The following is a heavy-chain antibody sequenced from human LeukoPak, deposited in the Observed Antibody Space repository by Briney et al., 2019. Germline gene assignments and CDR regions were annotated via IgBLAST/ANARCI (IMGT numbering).Heavy chain of an antibody. CDR2: IHYSGST. D-gene: IGHD3-10*01. Sequence: SETLSLTCSVSGGSITSHFWSWIRQPPGKGLEWIGYIHYSGSTNYNPSLKSRVTISPDTSKNPLFLKLNSVTAADTAVYYCARLVWLGESPGSWFDSWGQGTLVTVSS. CDR3: ARLVWLGESPGSWFDS. CDR1: GGSITSHF. J-gene: IGHJ5*01. V-gene: IGHV4-59*11.